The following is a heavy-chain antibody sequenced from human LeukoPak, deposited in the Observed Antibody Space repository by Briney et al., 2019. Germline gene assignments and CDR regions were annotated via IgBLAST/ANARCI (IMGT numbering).Heavy chain of an antibody. V-gene: IGHV4-59*01. CDR3: ARDSYYDSSGHDAFDI. CDR1: GGSISSYY. D-gene: IGHD3-22*01. Sequence: PSETLSLTCTVSGGSISSYYWSWIRQPPGKGLEWIGYIYYSGSTNYNPSLRSRVTISVDTSKNQFSLKLSPVTAADTAVYYCARDSYYDSSGHDAFDIWGQGTMVTVSS. CDR2: IYYSGST. J-gene: IGHJ3*02.